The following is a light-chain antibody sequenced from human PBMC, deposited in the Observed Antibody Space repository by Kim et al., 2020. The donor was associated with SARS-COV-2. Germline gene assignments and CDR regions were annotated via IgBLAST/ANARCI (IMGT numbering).Light chain of an antibody. CDR1: QGINSY. V-gene: IGKV1-9*01. J-gene: IGKJ4*01. Sequence: SVGDRVTITCRASQGINSYLGWYQQKPGKAPNLLIYAASTLQSGVPSRFSGSGSGTEFTLTISSLQPEDFATYYCQHLNSYLPLTFGGGTKVDIK. CDR3: QHLNSYLPLT. CDR2: AAS.